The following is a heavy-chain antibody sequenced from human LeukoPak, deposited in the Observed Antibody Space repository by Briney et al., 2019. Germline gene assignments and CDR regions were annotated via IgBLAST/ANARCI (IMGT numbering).Heavy chain of an antibody. J-gene: IGHJ6*03. D-gene: IGHD5-18*01. CDR1: GGSFSGYY. V-gene: IGHV4-34*01. Sequence: SETLSLTCAVYGGSFSGYYWSWIRQPPGKGLEWIGEINHSGSTNYNPSLKSRVTISVDTSKNQFSLKLSSVTAADTAVYYCAAARKLTAMVRPDYYYHYMDVWGKGTTVTVSS. CDR3: AAARKLTAMVRPDYYYHYMDV. CDR2: INHSGST.